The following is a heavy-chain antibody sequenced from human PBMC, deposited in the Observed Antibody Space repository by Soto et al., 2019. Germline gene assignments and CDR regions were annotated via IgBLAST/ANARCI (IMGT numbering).Heavy chain of an antibody. J-gene: IGHJ4*02. CDR3: ARRGSGSYYDY. CDR2: ISGSGDST. Sequence: EVQLLESGGGLVQPGGSLRLSCAASGFTFSSYAMRWVRQAPGKGLEWVSAISGSGDSTYYADSVKGRFTISRDNSKNTVYLQMNSLRGEATAVYYCARRGSGSYYDYWGQGTLVTVSS. V-gene: IGHV3-23*01. CDR1: GFTFSSYA. D-gene: IGHD1-26*01.